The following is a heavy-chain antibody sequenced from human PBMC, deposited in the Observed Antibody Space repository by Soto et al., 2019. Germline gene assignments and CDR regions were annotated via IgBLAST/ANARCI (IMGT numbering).Heavy chain of an antibody. CDR1: GGSISTYY. V-gene: IGHV4-59*01. CDR2: IYYSGST. CDR3: ARDAYSGYNKGYFDY. D-gene: IGHD5-12*01. Sequence: SETLSLTCTVSGGSISTYYWSWIRQSPGKGLEWIGYIYYSGSTNCNPSLESRVTISVDTSKNQFSLKLSSVTAADTAVYYCARDAYSGYNKGYFDYWGQGTLVTVSS. J-gene: IGHJ4*02.